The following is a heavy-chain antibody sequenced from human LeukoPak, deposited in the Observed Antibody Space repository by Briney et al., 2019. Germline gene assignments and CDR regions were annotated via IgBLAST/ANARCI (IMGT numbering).Heavy chain of an antibody. Sequence: GGSLRLSCAASGFTFSSYGMHWVRQAPGKGLEWVAVIWYDGNNKYYADSVKGRFTISRDNSKNTLYLQMNSLRAEDTAVYYCAKDLKWFGELLSSGFDYWGQGTLVTVSS. CDR3: AKDLKWFGELLSSGFDY. CDR1: GFTFSSYG. CDR2: IWYDGNNK. J-gene: IGHJ4*02. D-gene: IGHD3-10*01. V-gene: IGHV3-33*06.